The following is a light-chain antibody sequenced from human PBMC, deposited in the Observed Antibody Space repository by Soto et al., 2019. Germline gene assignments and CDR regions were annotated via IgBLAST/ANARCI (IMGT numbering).Light chain of an antibody. CDR1: QGVRND. J-gene: IGKJ2*01. CDR2: AAS. Sequence: AIQMTQSPSSLSASVGDGVTITCRASQGVRNDLGWYQQKPGKAPKLLIYAASSLQSGVPARFSGSGSGTDLTLTINILQPEDFATYYCLQDYNYPYTFGQGTKLEIK. CDR3: LQDYNYPYT. V-gene: IGKV1-6*01.